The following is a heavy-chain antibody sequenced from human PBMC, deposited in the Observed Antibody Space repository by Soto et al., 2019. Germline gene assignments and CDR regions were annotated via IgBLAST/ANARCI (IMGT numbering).Heavy chain of an antibody. CDR2: ISAYNGNT. CDR3: ARSAESPNRFYDPLFHYYYYYGMDV. V-gene: IGHV1-18*01. D-gene: IGHD3-3*01. CDR1: GYTFTSYG. Sequence: RASVKVSCKASGYTFTSYGISWVRQAPGQGLEWMGWISAYNGNTNYAQKLQGRVTMTTDTSTSTAYMELRSLRSDDTAVYYCARSAESPNRFYDPLFHYYYYYGMDVWGQGTTVTVSS. J-gene: IGHJ6*02.